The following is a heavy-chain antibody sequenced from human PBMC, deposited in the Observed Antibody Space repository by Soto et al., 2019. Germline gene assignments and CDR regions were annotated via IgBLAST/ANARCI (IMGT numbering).Heavy chain of an antibody. CDR1: GGSISSSSYY. V-gene: IGHV4-39*07. CDR3: ARQEMATIDY. D-gene: IGHD5-12*01. CDR2: IYYSGST. Sequence: SETLSLTCVVSGGSISSSSYYWGWIRQPPGKGLEWIGSIYYSGSTYYNPSLKSRVTISVDRSKNQFSLKLSSVTAADTAVYYCARQEMATIDYWGQGTLVTVSS. J-gene: IGHJ4*02.